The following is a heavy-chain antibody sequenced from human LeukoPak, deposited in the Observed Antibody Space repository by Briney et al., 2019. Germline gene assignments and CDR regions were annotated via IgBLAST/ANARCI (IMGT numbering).Heavy chain of an antibody. Sequence: ASVKVSCKASGGTFSSYAISWVRQAPGQGLEWMGGIIPIFGTANYAQKFQGRVTTTADESTSTAYMELSSLRSEDTAVYYCARVTPDDAFDIWGQGTMVTVSS. J-gene: IGHJ3*02. CDR3: ARVTPDDAFDI. CDR1: GGTFSSYA. CDR2: IIPIFGTA. D-gene: IGHD1-14*01. V-gene: IGHV1-69*01.